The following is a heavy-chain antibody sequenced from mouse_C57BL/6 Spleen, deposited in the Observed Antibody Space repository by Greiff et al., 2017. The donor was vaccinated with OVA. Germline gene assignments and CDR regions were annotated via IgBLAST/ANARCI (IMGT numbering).Heavy chain of an antibody. Sequence: EVKLVESGGGLVKPGGSLKLSCAASGFPFSSYAMSWVRQTPDKRLEWVATISDGGSYTYYPDNVKGRFTISRDNAKNNLYLQMSHLKSEDTAMYYCARKGVVAYYFDYWGQGTTLTVSS. CDR3: ARKGVVAYYFDY. D-gene: IGHD1-1*01. CDR1: GFPFSSYA. J-gene: IGHJ2*01. V-gene: IGHV5-4*03. CDR2: ISDGGSYT.